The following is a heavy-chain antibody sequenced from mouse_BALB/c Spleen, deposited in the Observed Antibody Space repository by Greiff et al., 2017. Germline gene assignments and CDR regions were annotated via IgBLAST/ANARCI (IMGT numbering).Heavy chain of an antibody. CDR1: GYTFTSYY. V-gene: IGHV1S81*02. J-gene: IGHJ2*01. CDR2: INPSNGGT. Sequence: VKLMESGAELVKPGASVKLSCKASGYTFTSYYMYWVKQRPGQGLEWIGEINPSNGGTNFNEKFKSKATLTVDKSSSTAYMQLSSLTSEDSAVYYCYGYGDYWGQGTTLTVSS. CDR3: YGYGDY. D-gene: IGHD1-2*01.